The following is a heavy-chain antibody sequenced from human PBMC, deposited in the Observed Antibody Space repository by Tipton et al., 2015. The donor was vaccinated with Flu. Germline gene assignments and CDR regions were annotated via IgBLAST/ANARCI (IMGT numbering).Heavy chain of an antibody. CDR2: IYPGDSDA. CDR1: GYSFSTYW. J-gene: IGHJ4*02. CDR3: ARRAYDSRVGYYFAY. Sequence: QLVQSGAEEIKPGESLKISCQGSGYSFSTYWIGWVRQMPGKGLEWMGIIYPGDSDARYSPSFQGQVTISADKSISTAYLQWSGLKASDTAMYYCARRAYDSRVGYYFAYWGQGTLVTVSS. D-gene: IGHD3-22*01. V-gene: IGHV5-51*01.